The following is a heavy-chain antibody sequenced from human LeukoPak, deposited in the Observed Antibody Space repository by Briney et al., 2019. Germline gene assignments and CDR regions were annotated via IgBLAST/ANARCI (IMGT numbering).Heavy chain of an antibody. CDR2: ISSDGDNT. V-gene: IGHV3-64D*06. Sequence: GGSLRLLCTASGFLFMHYGVYWLRQAPGKGLEFVSAISSDGDNTFYADSVKGRFTISRDNSKNTLYLQTSSLRGEDTAVYYCVSVNDCGYPNLYPFGFWGQGTLVTVSS. J-gene: IGHJ4*02. D-gene: IGHD4-17*01. CDR1: GFLFMHYG. CDR3: VSVNDCGYPNLYPFGF.